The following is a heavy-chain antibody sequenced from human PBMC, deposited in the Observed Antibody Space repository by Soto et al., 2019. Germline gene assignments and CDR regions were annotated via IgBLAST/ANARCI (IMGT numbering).Heavy chain of an antibody. Sequence: PSETLSLTCTVSGGSISSYYWSWIRQPPGKGLEWIGYIYYSGSTNYNPSLKSRVTISVDTSKNQFSLKLSSVTAADTAVYYCARAVGYSYGYATLDYWGQGTLVTVSS. CDR1: GGSISSYY. J-gene: IGHJ4*02. CDR3: ARAVGYSYGYATLDY. D-gene: IGHD5-18*01. V-gene: IGHV4-59*01. CDR2: IYYSGST.